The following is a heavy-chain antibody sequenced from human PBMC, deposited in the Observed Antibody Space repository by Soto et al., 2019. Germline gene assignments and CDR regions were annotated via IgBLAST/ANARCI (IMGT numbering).Heavy chain of an antibody. D-gene: IGHD5-18*01. CDR3: AGVGRGFGIQLWINDY. CDR2: VYYIGST. CDR1: GDSISSSSYY. Sequence: QLQLQESGPGLVKPSETLSLTCTVSGDSISSSSYYWGWIRQPPGKGLEWIGSVYYIGSTFYNPSLKSRASISVDTSKIHFSLKLTSVTAADTAVYYCAGVGRGFGIQLWINDYWGQGTLVTVSS. V-gene: IGHV4-39*02. J-gene: IGHJ4*02.